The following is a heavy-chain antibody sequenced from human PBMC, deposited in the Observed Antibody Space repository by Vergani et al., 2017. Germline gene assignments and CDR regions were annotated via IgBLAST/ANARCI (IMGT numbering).Heavy chain of an antibody. CDR3: AKTSGPQSHYYYYYMDV. CDR1: GFTFSSND. J-gene: IGHJ6*03. Sequence: VESGGGLVQPGGSLRLSCTVSGFTFSSNDFHWVRQTAGKGLEWVSSIGVDGDRYYSDSVKGRFTISRDNGQSYLYLDMDNLRVEDTAVYYCAKTSGPQSHYYYYYMDVWGKGTTVTVSS. D-gene: IGHD6-25*01. V-gene: IGHV3-13*01. CDR2: IGVDGDR.